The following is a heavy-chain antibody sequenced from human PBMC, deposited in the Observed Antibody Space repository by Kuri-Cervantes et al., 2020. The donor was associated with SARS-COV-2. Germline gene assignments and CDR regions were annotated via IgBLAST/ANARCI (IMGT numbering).Heavy chain of an antibody. J-gene: IGHJ4*02. V-gene: IGHV3-23*01. CDR2: TNGGGTYT. Sequence: GESLKISCTASGFTFGDYAMSWVRQAPGKGLEWVSATNGGGTYTYYADSVKGRFTISGDNSKNTLYLQMNSLRAEDTAVYYCKKDRDSSGYYAQIDYWGQGTLVTVSS. CDR1: GFTFGDYA. CDR3: KKDRDSSGYYAQIDY. D-gene: IGHD3-22*01.